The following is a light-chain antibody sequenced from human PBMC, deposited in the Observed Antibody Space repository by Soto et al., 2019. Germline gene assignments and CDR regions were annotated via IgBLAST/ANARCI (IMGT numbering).Light chain of an antibody. Sequence: QSALTQPASVSGSPGQSIAISCTGSSSDIGIYKYVSWYQQHPGKVPKLIIYEVTNRPSGVSNRFSGSKSGNTASLTISGLQAEDEDDYYCSSYTASSTRVFGTGTKLTAL. J-gene: IGLJ1*01. CDR3: SSYTASSTRV. V-gene: IGLV2-14*01. CDR2: EVT. CDR1: SSDIGIYKY.